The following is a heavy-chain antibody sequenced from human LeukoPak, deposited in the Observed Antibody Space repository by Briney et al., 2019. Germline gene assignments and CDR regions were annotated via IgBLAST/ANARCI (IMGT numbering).Heavy chain of an antibody. V-gene: IGHV3-66*01. CDR2: IYSGGST. Sequence: GGSLRLSCAASGFTVSSNYMSWVRQAPGKGLEWVSVIYSGGSTYYADSVKGRFTISRDNSKNTLYLQMNSLRAEDTAVYYCVSAVYDSSGYPDYWGQGTLVTVSS. CDR1: GFTVSSNY. D-gene: IGHD3-22*01. J-gene: IGHJ4*02. CDR3: VSAVYDSSGYPDY.